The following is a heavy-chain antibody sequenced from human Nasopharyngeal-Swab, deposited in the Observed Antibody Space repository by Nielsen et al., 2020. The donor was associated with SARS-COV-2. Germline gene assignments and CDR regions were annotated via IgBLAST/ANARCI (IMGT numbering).Heavy chain of an antibody. J-gene: IGHJ6*02. CDR2: IYYSGST. CDR3: ASPLWFGELLPASYYYYGMDV. D-gene: IGHD3-10*01. V-gene: IGHV4-39*01. Sequence: WIRQPPGKGLEWIGCIYYSGSTYYNPSLTSRGTISIDTAKNQFSMKLNSVTAADTAVYYCASPLWFGELLPASYYYYGMDVWGQGTTVTVSS.